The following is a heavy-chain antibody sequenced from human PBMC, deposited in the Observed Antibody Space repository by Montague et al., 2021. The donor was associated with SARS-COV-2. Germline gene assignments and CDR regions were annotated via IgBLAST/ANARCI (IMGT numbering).Heavy chain of an antibody. D-gene: IGHD3-3*01. CDR2: IYWNDDK. CDR1: GFSLSTSGVG. V-gene: IGHV2-5*01. CDR3: AHRRIRVTIFGVVTNPYCYYGMDV. J-gene: IGHJ6*02. Sequence: PALGKPTQTLTLTCTFSGFSLSTSGVGVGWIRQPPGKALEWLALIYWNDDKRYSPSLKSRLTITKDTSKNQVVLTMTNMDPVDTATYYCAHRRIRVTIFGVVTNPYCYYGMDVWGQGTTVTVPS.